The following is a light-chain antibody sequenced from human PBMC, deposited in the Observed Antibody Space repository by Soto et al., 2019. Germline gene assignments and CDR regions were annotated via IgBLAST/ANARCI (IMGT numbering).Light chain of an antibody. CDR1: QSISSY. V-gene: IGKV1-39*01. Sequence: DIQMTQSPSSLSASVGDRVTITCRASQSISSYLNWYQQKPGKAPKLLIYAASSLHTGVPSRFSGSGSGTDFTLTISSLQPEDFGTYYCQHSYSTPRTFGGGTKVDIK. CDR2: AAS. J-gene: IGKJ4*01. CDR3: QHSYSTPRT.